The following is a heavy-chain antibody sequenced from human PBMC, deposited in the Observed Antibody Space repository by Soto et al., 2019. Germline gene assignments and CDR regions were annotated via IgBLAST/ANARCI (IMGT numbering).Heavy chain of an antibody. D-gene: IGHD3-10*01. CDR1: GYTFTSYA. V-gene: IGHV1-18*01. CDR2: ISAYNGNT. Sequence: ASVKVSCKASGYTFTSYAISWVRQAPGQGLEWMGWISAYNGNTNYAQKLQGRVTMTTDTSTSTAYMELRSLRSDDTAVYYCARGVGSGSYYNQYNWFDPWGQGTLVTVS. J-gene: IGHJ5*02. CDR3: ARGVGSGSYYNQYNWFDP.